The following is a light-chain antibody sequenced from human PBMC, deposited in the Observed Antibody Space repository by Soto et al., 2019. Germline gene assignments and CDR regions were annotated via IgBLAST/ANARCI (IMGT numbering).Light chain of an antibody. CDR3: QQYSSASFT. CDR2: AAS. CDR1: QGIRNY. V-gene: IGKV1-27*01. Sequence: DIQMTQSPSSLSASIGDRVTITCRASQGIRNYLAWYQQKPGKVPKLLIYAASTLQSGVPSRFSGSGSGTHFTLTINSLQPEDVATYYCQQYSSASFTFGPGTKVDI. J-gene: IGKJ3*01.